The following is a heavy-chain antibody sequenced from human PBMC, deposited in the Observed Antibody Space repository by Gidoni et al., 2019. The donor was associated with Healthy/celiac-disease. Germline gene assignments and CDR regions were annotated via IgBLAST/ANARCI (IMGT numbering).Heavy chain of an antibody. CDR1: GFTFSSYS. Sequence: EVQLVESGGGLVKPGGSLRLSCAASGFTFSSYSMNWVRQAPGKGLEWVSSISSSSSYIYYADSVKGRFTISRDNAKNSLYLQMNSLRAEDTAVYYCARESRGSYYDSSGYSFDYWGQGTLVTVSS. J-gene: IGHJ4*02. D-gene: IGHD3-22*01. V-gene: IGHV3-21*01. CDR3: ARESRGSYYDSSGYSFDY. CDR2: ISSSSSYI.